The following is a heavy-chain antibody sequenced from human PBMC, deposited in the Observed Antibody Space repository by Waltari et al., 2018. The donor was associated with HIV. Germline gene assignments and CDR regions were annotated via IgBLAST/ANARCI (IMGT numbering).Heavy chain of an antibody. D-gene: IGHD3-10*01. CDR1: GYPLSDFS. Sequence: QLIQSTSELKRPAASVTISCKVSGYPLSDFSMQWVRQGRGQRLEWMGGFDPKNGKPVYSQRFWGRVSLAEDTSEDTAFLELNRLTSDDTAVYYCVTLYNESPLYSDFWGQGTLVTV. J-gene: IGHJ4*02. CDR3: VTLYNESPLYSDF. CDR2: FDPKNGKP. V-gene: IGHV1-24*01.